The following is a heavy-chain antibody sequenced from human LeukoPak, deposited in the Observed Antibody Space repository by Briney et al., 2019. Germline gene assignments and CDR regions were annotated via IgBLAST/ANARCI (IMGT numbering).Heavy chain of an antibody. D-gene: IGHD6-19*01. CDR3: ARASGCYDY. V-gene: IGHV3-33*03. J-gene: IGHJ4*02. CDR2: IWFDGSHK. Sequence: PGGSLRLSCDASGFSFSTYGMHWVRQAPGKGLEWVAVIWFDGSHKYYADSVKGRFTISRDNSKNTLYLQMNSLRADDTAIYYYARASGCYDYWGRGTLVTVSS. CDR1: GFSFSTYG.